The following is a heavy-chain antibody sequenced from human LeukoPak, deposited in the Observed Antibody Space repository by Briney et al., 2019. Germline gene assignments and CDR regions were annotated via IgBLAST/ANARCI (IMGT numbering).Heavy chain of an antibody. V-gene: IGHV1-69*04. J-gene: IGHJ4*02. CDR1: GGTFSSYA. CDR2: IIPILGIA. Sequence: SVKVSCKASGGTFSSYAISWVRQAPGQGLEWMGRIIPILGIANYAQKFQGRVTITADKSTSTAYMELSSLRPEDTAVYYCATPAYDGGDFDYWGQGTLVTVSS. CDR3: ATPAYDGGDFDY. D-gene: IGHD3-16*01.